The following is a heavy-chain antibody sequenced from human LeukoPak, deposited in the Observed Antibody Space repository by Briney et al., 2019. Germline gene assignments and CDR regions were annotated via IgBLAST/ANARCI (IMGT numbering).Heavy chain of an antibody. CDR1: GYSFTSYG. J-gene: IGHJ6*03. D-gene: IGHD2-2*01. Sequence: GESLKISCKGSGYSFTSYGIGWVRQTPGKGLEWMGIIYLGDSDTRYSPSFQGQVTISADKSISTAYLQWGSLKASDTATYYCARPALYCSSTVCPPYMDVWGKGTTVTVSS. V-gene: IGHV5-51*01. CDR2: IYLGDSDT. CDR3: ARPALYCSSTVCPPYMDV.